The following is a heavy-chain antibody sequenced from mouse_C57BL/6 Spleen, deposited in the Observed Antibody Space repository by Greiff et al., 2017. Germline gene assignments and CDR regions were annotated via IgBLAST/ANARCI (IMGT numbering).Heavy chain of an antibody. J-gene: IGHJ2*01. D-gene: IGHD1-1*01. CDR3: ARGDYGSSYCFDY. Sequence: QVQLQQPGAELVRPGSSVKLSCKASGYTFTSYWMHWVKQRPIQGLEWIGNIDPSDSETHYNQKFKDKATLTVDKSSSTAYLQLSSLTSEDSAVYYCARGDYGSSYCFDYWGQGTTLTVSS. V-gene: IGHV1-52*01. CDR1: GYTFTSYW. CDR2: IDPSDSET.